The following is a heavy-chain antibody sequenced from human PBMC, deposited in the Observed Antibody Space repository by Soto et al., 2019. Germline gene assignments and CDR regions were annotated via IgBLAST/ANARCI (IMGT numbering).Heavy chain of an antibody. D-gene: IGHD2-15*01. J-gene: IGHJ6*02. V-gene: IGHV3-33*01. CDR3: ARVYCSGGSCYLYYGMDV. CDR2: IWYDGSNK. Sequence: ESGGGVVQPGRSLRLSCAASGFTFSSYGMHWVRQAPGKGLEWVAVIWYDGSNKYYADSVKGRFTISRDNSKNTLYLQMNSLRAEDTAVYYCARVYCSGGSCYLYYGMDVWGQGTTVTVSS. CDR1: GFTFSSYG.